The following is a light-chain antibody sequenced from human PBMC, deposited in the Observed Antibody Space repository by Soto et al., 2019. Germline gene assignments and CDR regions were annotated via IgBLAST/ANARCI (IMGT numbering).Light chain of an antibody. J-gene: IGKJ4*01. CDR3: QQYGDSPLT. CDR1: QSVSSSY. V-gene: IGKV3-20*01. Sequence: EIVLTQSPGTLSLSPGERATLSCRASQSVSSSYLAWYQQKPGQAPRFLIYSASSRATGIPDRFSGSGSGTDFTLTISRLEPEDFAVYHCQQYGDSPLTFGGGTKVDIK. CDR2: SAS.